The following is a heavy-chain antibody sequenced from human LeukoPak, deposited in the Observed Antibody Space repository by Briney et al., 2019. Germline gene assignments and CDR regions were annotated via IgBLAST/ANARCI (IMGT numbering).Heavy chain of an antibody. D-gene: IGHD6-19*01. CDR1: GGSIGSHY. Sequence: SETLSLTCTVSGGSIGSHYWTWIRQTPGKGLEWIGYVYDVGSTKYNPSLKSQVTISVDTSKNQFSLRLSSVTAADTAVYYCARVREGSGWYSGYYYYMDVWGKGTTVTISS. CDR2: VYDVGST. V-gene: IGHV4-59*11. CDR3: ARVREGSGWYSGYYYYMDV. J-gene: IGHJ6*03.